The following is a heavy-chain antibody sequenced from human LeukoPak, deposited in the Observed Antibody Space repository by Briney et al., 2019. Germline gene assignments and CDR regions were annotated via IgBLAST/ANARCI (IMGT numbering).Heavy chain of an antibody. J-gene: IGHJ3*02. Sequence: GGSLRLSCAASGFTFSSYSMNWVRQAPGKGLEWVSYISGGSGTIYYADSVKGRFTISRDNAKNSLYLQMSSLRGEDTAVYYCARDYYNGRALDIWGQGTTVTVSS. V-gene: IGHV3-48*01. CDR2: ISGGSGTI. CDR1: GFTFSSYS. D-gene: IGHD3-10*01. CDR3: ARDYYNGRALDI.